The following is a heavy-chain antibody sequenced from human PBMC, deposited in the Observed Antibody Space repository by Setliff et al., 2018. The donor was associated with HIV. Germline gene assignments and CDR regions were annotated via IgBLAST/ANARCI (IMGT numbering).Heavy chain of an antibody. J-gene: IGHJ6*02. CDR3: AREQYHFVVDYYYYYGMDV. Sequence: SETLSLTCTVSGGSINSGAYLWAWIWQPAGKGLECIGRIFRAGNATYNPSLKSRAILSLDTSQNQFSMQLKHVTAADTAIYYCAREQYHFVVDYYYYYGMDVWGQGNTVTVSS. V-gene: IGHV4-61*02. CDR2: IFRAGNA. CDR1: GGSINSGAYL. D-gene: IGHD2-15*01.